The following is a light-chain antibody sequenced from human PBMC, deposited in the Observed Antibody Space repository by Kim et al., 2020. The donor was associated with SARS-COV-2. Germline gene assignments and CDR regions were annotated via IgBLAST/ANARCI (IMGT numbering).Light chain of an antibody. J-gene: IGLJ2*01. Sequence: GQRVTISCSGSSSNIGSNTVNWYQQRPGTAPKLLIYSHNQRPSGVPDRFSGSQSGTSVSLAISGLQSEDEADYYCASWDDSVNGPVFGGGTQLTVL. V-gene: IGLV1-44*01. CDR3: ASWDDSVNGPV. CDR1: SSNIGSNT. CDR2: SHN.